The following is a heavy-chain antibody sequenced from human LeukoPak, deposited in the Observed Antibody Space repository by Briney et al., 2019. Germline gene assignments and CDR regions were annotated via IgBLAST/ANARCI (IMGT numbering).Heavy chain of an antibody. CDR2: INPDGTTE. J-gene: IGHJ4*02. CDR1: GFTFSSYG. Sequence: GGTLRLSCAASGFTFSSYGMSWVRQAPGKGLEWVASINPDGTTEHYVDSVKGRFTVSRDNAKNSLFLQMNTLRVEDTAVYHCAKLIREVTAYDYWGPGALVTVSS. CDR3: AKLIREVTAYDY. D-gene: IGHD2-21*02. V-gene: IGHV3-7*01.